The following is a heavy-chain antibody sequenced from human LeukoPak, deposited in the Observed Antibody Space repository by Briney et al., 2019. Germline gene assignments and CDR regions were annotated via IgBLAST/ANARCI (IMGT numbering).Heavy chain of an antibody. CDR3: AKDSGMGLTSDIDY. Sequence: GGSLRLSCAASGFTFSSYGMHWVGQAPGKGLEWVAVISYDGSNKYYADSVKGRFTISRDNSKNTLYLQMNSLRAEDTAVYYCAKDSGMGLTSDIDYWGQGTLVTVSS. CDR1: GFTFSSYG. D-gene: IGHD4/OR15-4a*01. CDR2: ISYDGSNK. V-gene: IGHV3-30*18. J-gene: IGHJ4*02.